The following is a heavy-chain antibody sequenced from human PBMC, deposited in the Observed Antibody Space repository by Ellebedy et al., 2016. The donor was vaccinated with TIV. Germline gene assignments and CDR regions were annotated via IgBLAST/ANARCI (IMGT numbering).Heavy chain of an antibody. CDR1: GGSVRSGSYY. CDR2: IYDSGST. Sequence: MPGGSLRLSCTVSGGSVRSGSYYWSWIRQPPGKELEWIGYIYDSGSTNHNPSLKSRVTISVDTSKNQFSLKLSSVTAADTAVNYCARAAQPNCSGGSCYRIDYWGQGTLVTVSS. V-gene: IGHV4-61*01. D-gene: IGHD2-15*01. CDR3: ARAAQPNCSGGSCYRIDY. J-gene: IGHJ4*02.